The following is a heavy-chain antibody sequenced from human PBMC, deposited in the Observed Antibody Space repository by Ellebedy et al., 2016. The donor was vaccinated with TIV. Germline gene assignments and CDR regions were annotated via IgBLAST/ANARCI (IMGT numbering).Heavy chain of an antibody. CDR3: ARDSTSGASASFRFDP. CDR1: GYTFTTYG. Sequence: AASVKVSCKASGYTFTTYGITWVRQAPGQGPEWMGWIGTYEGNTKYAQKLQGRVTMTRDTSTSTVYMELSSLRSEDTAVYYCARDSTSGASASFRFDPWGQGTLVIVSS. D-gene: IGHD6-19*01. J-gene: IGHJ5*02. CDR2: IGTYEGNT. V-gene: IGHV1-18*04.